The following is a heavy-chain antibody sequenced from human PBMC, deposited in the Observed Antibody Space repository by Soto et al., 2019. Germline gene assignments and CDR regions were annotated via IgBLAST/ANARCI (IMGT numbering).Heavy chain of an antibody. CDR2: VNAGNGNT. Sequence: ASVKVSCKASGYTFTSYAMHWVRQAPGQRLEWMGWVNAGNGNTKYSQKFQGRVTITRDTSASTAYMELSSLRSENTAVYYCASNYYDSSGQGPSDAFDIWGQGTMGTVS. V-gene: IGHV1-3*01. J-gene: IGHJ3*02. D-gene: IGHD3-22*01. CDR1: GYTFTSYA. CDR3: ASNYYDSSGQGPSDAFDI.